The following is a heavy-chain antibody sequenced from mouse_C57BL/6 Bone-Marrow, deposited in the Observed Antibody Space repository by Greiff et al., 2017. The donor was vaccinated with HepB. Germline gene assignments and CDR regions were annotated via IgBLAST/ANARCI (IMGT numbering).Heavy chain of an antibody. D-gene: IGHD1-1*01. V-gene: IGHV5-6*02. J-gene: IGHJ4*01. CDR3: ARHYYGSSYDAMDY. CDR1: GFTFSSYG. Sequence: DVKLVESGGDLVKPGGSLKLSCAASGFTFSSYGMSWVRQTPDKRLEWVATISSGGSYTYYPDSVKGRFTISRDNAKNTLYLQMSSLKSEDTAMYYCARHYYGSSYDAMDYWGQGTSVTVSS. CDR2: ISSGGSYT.